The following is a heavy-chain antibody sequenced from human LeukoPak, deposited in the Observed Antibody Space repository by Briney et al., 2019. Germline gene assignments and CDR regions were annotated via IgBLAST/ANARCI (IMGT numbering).Heavy chain of an antibody. V-gene: IGHV4-39*01. Sequence: PSETLSLTCTVSGGSISSSSYYWGWIRQPPGKELEWIGSIYYSGSTFYNPSLKGRVTISVDTSKNQFSLKLSSVTAADTAVYYCGRYDSGYATWGQGTLVTVSS. CDR3: GRYDSGYAT. CDR2: IYYSGST. J-gene: IGHJ4*02. D-gene: IGHD5-12*01. CDR1: GGSISSSSYY.